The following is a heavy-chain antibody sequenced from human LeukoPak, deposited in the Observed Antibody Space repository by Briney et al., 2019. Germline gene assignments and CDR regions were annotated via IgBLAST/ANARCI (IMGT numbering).Heavy chain of an antibody. J-gene: IGHJ4*02. D-gene: IGHD3-22*01. V-gene: IGHV3-21*01. CDR2: ISRSSAYI. CDR1: GFTLSSYS. CDR3: ARRPPDYYDSSGYYS. Sequence: GGSLGLSCAASGFTLSSYSMNWVRQAPGKGLEWVSSISRSSAYIYYADSVKGRFTISRDNAKNSLYLQMNSLRAEDTAVYYCARRPPDYYDSSGYYSWGQGTLVTVSS.